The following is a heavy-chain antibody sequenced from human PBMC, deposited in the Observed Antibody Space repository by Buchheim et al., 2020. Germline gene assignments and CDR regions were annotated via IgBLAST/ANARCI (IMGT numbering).Heavy chain of an antibody. CDR1: GFTFSDYY. CDR2: ISSSSSYT. D-gene: IGHD3-16*02. CDR3: ARAPYVWGSYRYFPFDY. V-gene: IGHV3-11*06. J-gene: IGHJ4*02. Sequence: QVQLVESGGGLVKPGGSLRLSCAASGFTFSDYYMSWIRQAPGKGLEWVSYISSSSSYTNYADSVKVRFTISRDNAKNSLYLQMNSLRAEDTAVYYCARAPYVWGSYRYFPFDYWGKGTL.